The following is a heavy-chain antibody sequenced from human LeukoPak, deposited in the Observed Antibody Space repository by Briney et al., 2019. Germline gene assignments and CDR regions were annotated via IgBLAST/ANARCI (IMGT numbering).Heavy chain of an antibody. CDR3: ARRDGYCSSTSCYADYYYGMGV. J-gene: IGHJ6*02. V-gene: IGHV5-51*01. D-gene: IGHD2-2*01. CDR2: IYPGDSDT. Sequence: GESLKISCKGSGYSFTGYWIGWVRQMPGKGLEWMGIIYPGDSDTTYSPSFQGQVTISADKSISTAYLQWSSLKASDTAMYYCARRDGYCSSTSCYADYYYGMGVWGQGTTVTVSS. CDR1: GYSFTGYW.